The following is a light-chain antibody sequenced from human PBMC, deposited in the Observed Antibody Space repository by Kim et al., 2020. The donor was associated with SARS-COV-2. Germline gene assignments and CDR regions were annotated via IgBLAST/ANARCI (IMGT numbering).Light chain of an antibody. Sequence: AIRMTQSPSTLSASTGDRVTITCRASQGVNTYLAWYQQKSGKAPKLLIFGASTLQSAVPSRFSGSGSGTDFALTINSLQTEDFAIYYCQQYYSYPLTFGGGTKVDTK. CDR1: QGVNTY. CDR3: QQYYSYPLT. J-gene: IGKJ4*01. CDR2: GAS. V-gene: IGKV1-8*01.